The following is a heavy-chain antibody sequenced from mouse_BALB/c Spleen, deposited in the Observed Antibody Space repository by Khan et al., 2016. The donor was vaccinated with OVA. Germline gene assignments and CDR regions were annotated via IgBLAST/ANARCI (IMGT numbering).Heavy chain of an antibody. V-gene: IGHV1S56*01. CDR1: GYTFISYY. Sequence: QVQLQQSGPELVKPGASVKMSCKASGYTFISYYIHWVKQRPGQGLEWIGWIYPGDGRTKNNEKFKDKITLTADKSSSTAYMMLSSLTSEDSAIYFSAISYYGSYRYFDVWGAGTTVIVSS. CDR2: IYPGDGRT. CDR3: AISYYGSYRYFDV. D-gene: IGHD1-1*01. J-gene: IGHJ1*01.